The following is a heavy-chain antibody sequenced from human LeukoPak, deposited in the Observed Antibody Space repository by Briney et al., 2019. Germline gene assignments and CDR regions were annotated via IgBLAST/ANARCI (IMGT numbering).Heavy chain of an antibody. J-gene: IGHJ4*02. CDR1: GGSFSGYY. Sequence: PSETLSLTCAVYGGSFSGYYWSWIRQPPGKGLEWIGEINHSGYTNYNPSLKSRVTISVDTSKNQFSLKLTSVTAADTAVYYCARGASGYNYGDYWGQGALVTVSS. D-gene: IGHD5-12*01. V-gene: IGHV4-34*01. CDR2: INHSGYT. CDR3: ARGASGYNYGDY.